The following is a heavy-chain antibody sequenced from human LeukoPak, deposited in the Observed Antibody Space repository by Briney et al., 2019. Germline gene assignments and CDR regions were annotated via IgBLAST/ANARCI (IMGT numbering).Heavy chain of an antibody. Sequence: GGSLRLSCAASGFTFSSYGMHWVRQAPGKGLEWVAVISYDGSNEYYVDSVTGRFTIYRDNSKNTLYLQMNSLRAEDTAVHYCAKVLAGTFDDWGQRTLVTVSS. V-gene: IGHV3-30*18. CDR3: AKVLAGTFDD. D-gene: IGHD6-19*01. CDR2: ISYDGSNE. J-gene: IGHJ4*02. CDR1: GFTFSSYG.